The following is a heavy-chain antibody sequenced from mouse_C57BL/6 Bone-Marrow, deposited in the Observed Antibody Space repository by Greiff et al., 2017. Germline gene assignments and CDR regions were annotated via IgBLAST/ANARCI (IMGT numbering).Heavy chain of an antibody. CDR2: IDPENGDT. Sequence: EVNVVESGAELVRPGASVKLSCTASGFNIKDDYMHWVKQRPEQGLEWIGWIDPENGDTEYASKFQGKATITADTSSNTAYLQLSSLTSEDTAVYYCTFYYYGSSYYYAMDYWGQGTSVTVSS. CDR1: GFNIKDDY. V-gene: IGHV14-4*01. J-gene: IGHJ4*01. D-gene: IGHD1-1*01. CDR3: TFYYYGSSYYYAMDY.